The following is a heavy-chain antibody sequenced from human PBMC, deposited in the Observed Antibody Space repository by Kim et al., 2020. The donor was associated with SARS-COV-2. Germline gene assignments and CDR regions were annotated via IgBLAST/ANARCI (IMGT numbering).Heavy chain of an antibody. CDR1: GFTFDDYA. CDR3: AKGEVLRYFDWLHGAFDI. J-gene: IGHJ3*02. V-gene: IGHV3-43D*03. Sequence: GGSLRLSCAASGFTFDDYAMHWVRQAPGKGLEWVSLISWDGGSTYYADSVKGRFTISRDNSKNSLYLQMNSLRAEDTALYYCAKGEVLRYFDWLHGAFDIWGQGTMVTVSS. CDR2: ISWDGGST. D-gene: IGHD3-9*01.